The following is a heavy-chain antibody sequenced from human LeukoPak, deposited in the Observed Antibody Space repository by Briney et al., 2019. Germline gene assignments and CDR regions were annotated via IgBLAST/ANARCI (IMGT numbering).Heavy chain of an antibody. Sequence: KASETLSLACTVSGGSISSSSYYWGWIRQPPGKGLEWIGSIYYSGSTYYNPSLKSRVTISVDTSKNQFSLKLSSVTAADTAVYYCASADYGDYVFDYWGQGTLVTVSS. CDR1: GGSISSSSYY. D-gene: IGHD4-17*01. CDR3: ASADYGDYVFDY. J-gene: IGHJ4*02. V-gene: IGHV4-39*01. CDR2: IYYSGST.